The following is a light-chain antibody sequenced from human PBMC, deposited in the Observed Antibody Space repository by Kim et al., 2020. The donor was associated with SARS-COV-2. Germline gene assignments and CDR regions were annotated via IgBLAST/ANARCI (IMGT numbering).Light chain of an antibody. CDR2: YDS. J-gene: IGLJ1*01. CDR1: NIGSKS. V-gene: IGLV3-21*04. CDR3: QVWARSSDYV. Sequence: SYELTQPPSVSVAPGKTARITCGGNNIGSKSVHWYQQKPGQAPVLVIYYDSDRPSGIPERFSGSNSGNTATLTISRVEAGDEADYYCQVWARSSDYVFGT.